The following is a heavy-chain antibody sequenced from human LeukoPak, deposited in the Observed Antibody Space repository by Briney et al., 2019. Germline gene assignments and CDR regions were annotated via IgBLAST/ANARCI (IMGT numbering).Heavy chain of an antibody. CDR1: GFTFSSYG. CDR2: IRYDGSNK. V-gene: IGHV3-30*02. J-gene: IGHJ6*03. Sequence: PGGSLRLSCAASGFTFSSYGMHWVRQAPGKGLEWVAFIRYDGSNKYYADSVKGRFTISRDNSKNTLYLQMNSLRAEDTAVYYCAKAPQYYYGSGSYINYYYMDVWGKGTTVTISS. D-gene: IGHD3-10*01. CDR3: AKAPQYYYGSGSYINYYYMDV.